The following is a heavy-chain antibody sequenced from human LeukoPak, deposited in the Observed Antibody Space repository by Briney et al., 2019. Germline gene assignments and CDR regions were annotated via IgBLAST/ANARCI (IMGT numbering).Heavy chain of an antibody. CDR2: FDPEDGET. CDR1: GYTLTELS. Sequence: ASVMVSCTVSGYTLTELSMHWVRQAPGKGLEWMGGFDPEDGETIYAQKFQGRVTMTEDTSTDTAYMELSSLRSEDTAVYYCARGGSGSYYIPFDYWGQGTLVTVSS. CDR3: ARGGSGSYYIPFDY. V-gene: IGHV1-24*01. J-gene: IGHJ4*02. D-gene: IGHD3-10*01.